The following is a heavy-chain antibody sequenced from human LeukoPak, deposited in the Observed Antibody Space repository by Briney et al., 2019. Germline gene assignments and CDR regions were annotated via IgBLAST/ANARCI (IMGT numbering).Heavy chain of an antibody. V-gene: IGHV4-59*08. CDR3: AGHHPRNTVDF. CDR1: GGSISSYY. D-gene: IGHD2/OR15-2a*01. Sequence: SETLSLTCTVSGGSISSYYWSWIRQPPGKGQEWIGYIYYSGSTNYNPSLKSRVTISVDTSKNQFSLKLSSVTAADTAVYYCAGHHPRNTVDFWGQGTLVTVSS. J-gene: IGHJ4*02. CDR2: IYYSGST.